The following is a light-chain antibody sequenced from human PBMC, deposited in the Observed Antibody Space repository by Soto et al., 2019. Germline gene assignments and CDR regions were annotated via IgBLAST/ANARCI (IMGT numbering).Light chain of an antibody. Sequence: QSVLTQPPSVSAAPGQKVTISCSGSSSNIGNNYVSWYQQLPGTAPKLLIYDNNKRPSGIPDRFSGSKSDTSATLGITGLQTGDEADYYCGTWDSSLSAGPYVFGTGTKLTVL. J-gene: IGLJ1*01. CDR2: DNN. CDR3: GTWDSSLSAGPYV. V-gene: IGLV1-51*01. CDR1: SSNIGNNY.